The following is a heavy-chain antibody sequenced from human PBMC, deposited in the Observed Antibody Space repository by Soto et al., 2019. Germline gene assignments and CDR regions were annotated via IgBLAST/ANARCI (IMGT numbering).Heavy chain of an antibody. J-gene: IGHJ4*02. CDR2: IIPIFGTA. CDR3: AVLNSGYDYYFDY. D-gene: IGHD5-12*01. V-gene: IGHV1-69*13. Sequence: SVKVSCKASGGTFSSYAISWVRQAPGQGLEWMGGIIPIFGTANYAQKFQGRVTITADESTSTAYMELSSLRSEDTAVYYCAVLNSGYDYYFDYWGQGTLVTVSS. CDR1: GGTFSSYA.